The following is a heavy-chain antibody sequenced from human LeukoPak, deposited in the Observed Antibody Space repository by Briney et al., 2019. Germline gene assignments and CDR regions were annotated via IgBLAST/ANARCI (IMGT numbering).Heavy chain of an antibody. V-gene: IGHV4-4*07. J-gene: IGHJ4*02. CDR1: GASMNTYY. D-gene: IGHD3-16*01. Sequence: SETLSLTCTVSGASMNTYYYSWIRQPAGKGLEWIGRIFASGTTNYNPSLKRRIAMSVDTSKNQFFLNLTSVTAADTAMYYCVQDGPLRSDYWGQGTLVTVSS. CDR3: VQDGPLRSDY. CDR2: IFASGTT.